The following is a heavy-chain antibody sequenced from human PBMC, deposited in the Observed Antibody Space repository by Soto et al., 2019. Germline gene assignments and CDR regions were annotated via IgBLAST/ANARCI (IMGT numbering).Heavy chain of an antibody. CDR3: ERPRDYVYAFDI. Sequence: QVQLVESGGGVVQPGRSLRLSCAASGFTFSSYAMHWVRQAPGKGLEWVAVISYDGSNKYYADSVKGRLTISRDNSKNTLYLQMNSLRADDTAVYYCERPRDYVYAFDILGKGTMVTVSS. D-gene: IGHD4-17*01. J-gene: IGHJ3*02. CDR1: GFTFSSYA. V-gene: IGHV3-30-3*01. CDR2: ISYDGSNK.